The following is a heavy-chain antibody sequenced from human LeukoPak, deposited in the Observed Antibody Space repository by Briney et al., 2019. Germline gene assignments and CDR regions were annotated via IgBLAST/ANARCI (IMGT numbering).Heavy chain of an antibody. D-gene: IGHD2-2*01. CDR1: GFTFSSYA. J-gene: IGHJ3*02. Sequence: GGSLRLSCAASGFTFSSYAMSWVRQAPGKGLEWVSAISGSGGSTYYADSVKGRFTISRDNSKNTLYLQMNSLRAEDTAVYYCATSAGTSCYATRRCFDIWGQGTMVTVSS. V-gene: IGHV3-23*01. CDR2: ISGSGGST. CDR3: ATSAGTSCYATRRCFDI.